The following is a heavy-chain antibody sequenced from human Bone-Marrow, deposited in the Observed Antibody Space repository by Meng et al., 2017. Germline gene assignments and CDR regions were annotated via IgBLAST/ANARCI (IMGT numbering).Heavy chain of an antibody. CDR3: ARGRSSGWYRPEYFQH. CDR2: INHSGST. J-gene: IGHJ1*01. D-gene: IGHD6-19*01. Sequence: QVQLQQWGAVLLKPSETLSLTCAVYGGSFSGYYWSWIRQPPGKGLEWIGEINHSGSTNYSPSLKSRITISVDTSKNQFSLKLSSVTAADTAVYYCARGRSSGWYRPEYFQHWGQGTLVTVSS. V-gene: IGHV4-34*01. CDR1: GGSFSGYY.